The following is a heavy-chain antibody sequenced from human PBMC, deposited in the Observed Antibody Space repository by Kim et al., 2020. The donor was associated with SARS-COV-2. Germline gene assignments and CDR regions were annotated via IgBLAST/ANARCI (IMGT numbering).Heavy chain of an antibody. CDR3: ARAGIRGYSYALDY. V-gene: IGHV3-30*01. Sequence: AESVKGRFTISRDNSKNTLYLQMNSLRAEDTAVYYCARAGIRGYSYALDYWGQGTLVTVSS. J-gene: IGHJ4*02. D-gene: IGHD5-18*01.